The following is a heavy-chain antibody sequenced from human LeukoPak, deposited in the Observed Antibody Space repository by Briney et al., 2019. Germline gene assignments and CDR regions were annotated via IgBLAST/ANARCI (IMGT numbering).Heavy chain of an antibody. CDR1: GFTFSSYG. CDR2: IIPIFGTA. Sequence: AGGSLRLSCAASGFTFSSYGMHWVCQAPGKGLEWVGGIIPIFGTANYAQKFQGRVTITTDESTSTAYMELSSLRSEDTAVYYCAREVAAAGLDAFDIWGQGTMVTVSS. J-gene: IGHJ3*02. V-gene: IGHV1-69*05. CDR3: AREVAAAGLDAFDI. D-gene: IGHD6-13*01.